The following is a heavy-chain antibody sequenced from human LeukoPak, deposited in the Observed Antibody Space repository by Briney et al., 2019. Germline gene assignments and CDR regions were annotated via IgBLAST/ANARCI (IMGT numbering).Heavy chain of an antibody. J-gene: IGHJ4*02. V-gene: IGHV3-74*01. Sequence: GGSLRLSCAASGFTFSSYWMNWVRQAPGKALVWVSRIASDGSSTTYADSVKGRFSISRDNAKNTLYLQMNSLRVEDTAVYYCARGRPHGNDYWGQGTLVTVSS. D-gene: IGHD4-23*01. CDR3: ARGRPHGNDY. CDR2: IASDGSST. CDR1: GFTFSSYW.